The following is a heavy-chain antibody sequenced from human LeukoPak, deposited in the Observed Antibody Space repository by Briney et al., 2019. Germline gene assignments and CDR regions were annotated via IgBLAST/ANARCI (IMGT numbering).Heavy chain of an antibody. Sequence: GGSLRLSCAASGFTFSAYWMNWVRQGPGKGLVWVARVDTDGSTVNYADSVKGRFTISRDNAKNTLYLQMNSLRADDTAVYYCATRYCTIAACRASSHHCFDDWGKGTTVIVSS. CDR3: ATRYCTIAACRASSHHCFDD. V-gene: IGHV3-74*01. CDR2: VDTDGSTV. CDR1: GFTFSAYW. J-gene: IGHJ6*04. D-gene: IGHD2-8*01.